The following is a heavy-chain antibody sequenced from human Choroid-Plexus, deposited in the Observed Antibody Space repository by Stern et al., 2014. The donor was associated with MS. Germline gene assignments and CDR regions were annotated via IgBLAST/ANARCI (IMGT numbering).Heavy chain of an antibody. D-gene: IGHD2/OR15-2a*01. V-gene: IGHV3-30*18. CDR3: AKDRQYLTYFFDH. CDR1: GFTFGSCA. CDR2: LSYGGSNK. J-gene: IGHJ5*02. Sequence: VHMGESGGGVVQPGRPLRLSCVASGFTFGSCAMHWVRQAPGKGLEWVAGLSYGGSNKYYADSVKGRFTISRDNSQNTLYMQRSSLRPEDTAVYYCAKDRQYLTYFFDHWGQGSLVTVSS.